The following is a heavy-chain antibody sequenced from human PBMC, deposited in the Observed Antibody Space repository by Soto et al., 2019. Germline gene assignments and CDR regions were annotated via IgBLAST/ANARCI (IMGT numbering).Heavy chain of an antibody. J-gene: IGHJ4*02. CDR1: GFTFNDFE. V-gene: IGHV3-48*03. Sequence: EVQLLESGGGLVQPGGSLRLSCGVSGFTFNDFEMNWVRQAPGKGLEWLAYIDGSGTTKKYADSVRGRFTISRDTPNNSLFLQMSSLSAADTAIYYCARGCGRFNYWGQGTLVSVSS. CDR3: ARGCGRFNY. CDR2: IDGSGTTK.